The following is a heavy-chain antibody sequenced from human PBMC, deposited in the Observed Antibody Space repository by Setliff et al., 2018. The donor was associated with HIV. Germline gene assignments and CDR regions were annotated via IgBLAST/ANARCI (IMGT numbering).Heavy chain of an antibody. CDR1: GYAFTSQF. Sequence: ASVKVSCKASGYAFTSQFMHWVRQAPGQGLEWMGIISPSGDRTTYAQRFRGRVTMTTDTSTSTAYMELRNLRSDDTAVYYCARVQVGDPYYSYYYMDVWGEGTTVTSP. CDR2: ISPSGDRT. CDR3: ARVQVGDPYYSYYYMDV. D-gene: IGHD2-8*02. V-gene: IGHV1-46*01. J-gene: IGHJ6*03.